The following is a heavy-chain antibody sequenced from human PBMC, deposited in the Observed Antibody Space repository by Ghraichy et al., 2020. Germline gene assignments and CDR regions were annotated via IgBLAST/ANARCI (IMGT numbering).Heavy chain of an antibody. V-gene: IGHV3-21*01. CDR2: ISSSSYI. D-gene: IGHD3-22*01. J-gene: IGHJ3*02. CDR3: AREGPYSRDAFDI. CDR1: GFTFSSYI. Sequence: GGSLRLSCAASGFTFSSYIMNWVRQAPGKGLEWVSSISSSSYIYYADSVKGRFTISRDNAKNSLYLQMNSLRAEDTAVYYCAREGPYSRDAFDIWGQGTNVTVSS.